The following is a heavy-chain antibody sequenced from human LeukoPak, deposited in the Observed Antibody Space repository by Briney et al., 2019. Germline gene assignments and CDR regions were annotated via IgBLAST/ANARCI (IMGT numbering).Heavy chain of an antibody. J-gene: IGHJ4*02. CDR3: ARDPPDSYSSGWLDY. V-gene: IGHV3-30-3*01. D-gene: IGHD6-19*01. Sequence: GRSLRLSCAASGFTFSSYAMHWVRQAPGKGLEWVAVISYDGSNKYYADSVKGRFTISRDNSKSTLYLQMNSLRAEDTAVYYCARDPPDSYSSGWLDYWGQGTLVTVSS. CDR2: ISYDGSNK. CDR1: GFTFSSYA.